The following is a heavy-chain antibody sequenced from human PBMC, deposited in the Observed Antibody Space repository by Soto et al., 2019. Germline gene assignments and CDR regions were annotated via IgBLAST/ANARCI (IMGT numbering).Heavy chain of an antibody. D-gene: IGHD6-13*01. CDR1: GFTFSNYG. J-gene: IGHJ6*02. CDR3: ARYSSTTNYYYGMDV. Sequence: QVQLVECGGGVVQPGRSLRLSCAASGFTFSNYGMHWVRQAPGKGLEWLAVISNDGSNENYADSVKGRFTISRDNSKNMVYLQTNSLRAEDKAVYYCARYSSTTNYYYGMDVWGQGTTVTVSS. V-gene: IGHV3-30*03. CDR2: ISNDGSNE.